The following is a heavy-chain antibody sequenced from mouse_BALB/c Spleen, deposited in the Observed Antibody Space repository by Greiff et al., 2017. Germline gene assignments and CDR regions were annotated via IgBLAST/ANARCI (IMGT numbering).Heavy chain of an antibody. CDR3: TRGGLFYGPSFAY. V-gene: IGHV1-15*01. D-gene: IGHD1-1*02. J-gene: IGHJ3*01. CDR1: GYTFTDYE. CDR2: IDPETGGT. Sequence: QQSGAELVRPGASVTLSCKASGYTFTDYEMHWVKQTPVHGLEWIGAIDPETGGTAYNQKFKGKATLTADKSSSTAYMELRSLTSEDSAVYYCTRGGLFYGPSFAYWGQGTLVTVSA.